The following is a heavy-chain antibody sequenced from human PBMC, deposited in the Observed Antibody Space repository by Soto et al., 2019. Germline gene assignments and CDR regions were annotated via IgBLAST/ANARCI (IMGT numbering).Heavy chain of an antibody. J-gene: IGHJ4*02. CDR1: GFTFSTYA. D-gene: IGHD2-2*01. CDR2: ISGSGAYT. CDR3: ARDRHPYSTKYYFDY. V-gene: IGHV3-23*01. Sequence: LRLSCAASGFTFSTYAMNWVRQPPGKGLEWVSSISGSGAYTYYADSVQGRFTISRDNSKNTLNLQMNSLRAEDTAVYYYARDRHPYSTKYYFDYWGQGTLVTVSS.